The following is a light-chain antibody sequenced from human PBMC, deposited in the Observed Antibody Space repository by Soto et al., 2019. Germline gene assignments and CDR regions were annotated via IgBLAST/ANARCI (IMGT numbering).Light chain of an antibody. CDR3: CSYAGSSTYV. V-gene: IGLV2-23*01. J-gene: IGLJ1*01. CDR1: SSDVGSYNL. CDR2: EGS. Sequence: QSVLTQPASVSGSPGQSITISCTGTSSDVGSYNLVSWYQQHPGKAPNLIMYEGSKRPSGVSNRFSGSKSGNTASLTISGLQAEDEADYYCCSYAGSSTYVFGSGTKVTVL.